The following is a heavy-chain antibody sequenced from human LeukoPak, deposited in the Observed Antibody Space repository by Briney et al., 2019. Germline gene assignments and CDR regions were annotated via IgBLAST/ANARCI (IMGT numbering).Heavy chain of an antibody. Sequence: GGSLRLSCATSEFTFSNYGMSWVRQAPGKGLEWVSSISGSGDSTQYADSVQGRFAVSRDNSNNTLYLQMNSLRVEDTAMYFCARDPNGDYIGTFDMWGRGTMVSVSS. CDR2: ISGSGDST. J-gene: IGHJ3*02. CDR3: ARDPNGDYIGTFDM. CDR1: EFTFSNYG. V-gene: IGHV3-23*01. D-gene: IGHD4-17*01.